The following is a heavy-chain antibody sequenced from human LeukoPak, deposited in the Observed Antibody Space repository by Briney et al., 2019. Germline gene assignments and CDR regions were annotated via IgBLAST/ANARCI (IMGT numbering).Heavy chain of an antibody. CDR1: GFTFSSYA. D-gene: IGHD2-21*01. V-gene: IGHV3-23*01. CDR3: ASLINIVVVIAILLAWFDP. J-gene: IGHJ5*02. Sequence: GGSLRLSCAASGFTFSSYAMSWVRQAPGKGLEWVSAISGSGGSTYYADSVKGRFTISRDNSKNTLYLQMNSLRTEDTAVYYCASLINIVVVIAILLAWFDPWGQGTLVTVSS. CDR2: ISGSGGST.